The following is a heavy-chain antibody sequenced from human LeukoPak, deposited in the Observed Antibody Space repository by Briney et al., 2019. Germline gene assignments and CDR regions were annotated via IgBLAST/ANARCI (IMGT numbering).Heavy chain of an antibody. J-gene: IGHJ4*02. Sequence: SETPSLTCTVSGGSISSYYWSWIRQPPGKGLEWIGYIYYSGSTNYNPSLKSRVTISVDTSKNQFSLKRSSVTAADTAVYYCARDSPGTIGGMDYWGQGTLVTVSS. CDR2: IYYSGST. CDR1: GGSISSYY. V-gene: IGHV4-59*01. CDR3: ARDSPGTIGGMDY. D-gene: IGHD1-1*01.